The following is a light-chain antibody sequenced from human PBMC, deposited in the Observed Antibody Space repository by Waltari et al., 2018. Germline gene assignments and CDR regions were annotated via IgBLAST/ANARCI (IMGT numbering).Light chain of an antibody. V-gene: IGKV3-20*01. J-gene: IGKJ2*01. CDR3: QQYDWSPPGYT. Sequence: IALTQSPGTLSLSPGERATLSCSASQTVDSNSVAWYQQRPGQVPRLLIFAASSRATGIPDRFSASGSGTDFTLTISRLEPEDFAVYYCQQYDWSPPGYTFGQGTKLEIK. CDR1: QTVDSNS. CDR2: AAS.